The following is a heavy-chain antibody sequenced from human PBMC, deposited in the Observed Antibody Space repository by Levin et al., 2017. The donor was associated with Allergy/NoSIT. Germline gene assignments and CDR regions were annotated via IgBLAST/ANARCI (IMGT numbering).Heavy chain of an antibody. Sequence: ASVKVSCKASGYTFTSYGISWVRQAPGQGLEWMGWISAYNGNTNYAQKLQGRVTMTTDTSTSTAYMELRSLRSDDTAVYYCARDRSYYYDSSGYYLDAFDIWGQGTMVTVSS. D-gene: IGHD3-22*01. CDR2: ISAYNGNT. CDR3: ARDRSYYYDSSGYYLDAFDI. V-gene: IGHV1-18*01. CDR1: GYTFTSYG. J-gene: IGHJ3*02.